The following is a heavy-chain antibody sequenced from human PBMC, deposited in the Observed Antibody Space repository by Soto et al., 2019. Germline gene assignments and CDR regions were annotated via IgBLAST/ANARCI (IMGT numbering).Heavy chain of an antibody. V-gene: IGHV3-33*06. CDR3: ANEKSASTVAYFYDY. Sequence: GSLRLSCAASGFTFSSYGMHWVRQAPGKGLEWVAVIWYDGSNKYYADSVKGRFTISRDNSKNTLYLQMNSLRAEDTAVYYCANEKSASTVAYFYDYWGQGTPVTVSS. D-gene: IGHD3-22*01. CDR2: IWYDGSNK. CDR1: GFTFSSYG. J-gene: IGHJ4*02.